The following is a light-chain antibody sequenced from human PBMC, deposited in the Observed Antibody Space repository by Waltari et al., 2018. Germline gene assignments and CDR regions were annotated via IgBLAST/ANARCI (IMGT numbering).Light chain of an antibody. V-gene: IGKV1-16*01. CDR1: QGITNS. Sequence: TCRAIQGITNSLAWVKKKPGEAPRSLIYAASTLQSGVPSRFSGSGSGTDFTLTISSLQPEDSATYYCQQLKSYPLTFGGGTKVEI. CDR3: QQLKSYPLT. J-gene: IGKJ4*01. CDR2: AAS.